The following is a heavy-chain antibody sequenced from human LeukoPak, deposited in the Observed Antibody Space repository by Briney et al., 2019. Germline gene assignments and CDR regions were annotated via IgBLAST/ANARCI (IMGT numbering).Heavy chain of an antibody. D-gene: IGHD3-22*01. CDR1: GFTVSSNY. CDR3: ARGPYYYDSSGYAFDI. J-gene: IGHJ3*02. V-gene: IGHV3-53*05. CDR2: IYSGGST. Sequence: PGGSLRLSCAASGFTVSSNYMSWVRQAPGKGLEWVSVIYSGGSTYYADSVKGRFTISRDNSKNTLYLQMNSLRAEDTAVYYCARGPYYYDSSGYAFDIWGQGTMVTVSS.